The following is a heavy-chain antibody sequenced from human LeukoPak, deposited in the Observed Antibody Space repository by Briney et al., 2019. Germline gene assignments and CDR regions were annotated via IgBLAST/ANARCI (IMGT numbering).Heavy chain of an antibody. CDR3: ARDVRGGYCSSTSCYTSDAFDI. V-gene: IGHV3-7*01. J-gene: IGHJ3*02. CDR2: IKQDGNEK. CDR1: GFTFSNYW. Sequence: GGSLRLSCAGSGFTFSNYWMNWVRQAPGKGLEWVANIKQDGNEKYYVDSVKGRFTISRDNAKNSLYLQMNSLRAEDTAVYYCARDVRGGYCSSTSCYTSDAFDIWGQGTMVTVSS. D-gene: IGHD2-2*02.